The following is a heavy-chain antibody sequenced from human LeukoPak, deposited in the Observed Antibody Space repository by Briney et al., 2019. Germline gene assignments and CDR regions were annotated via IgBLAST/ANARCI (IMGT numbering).Heavy chain of an antibody. J-gene: IGHJ6*03. CDR3: ASLASDIVVVPAALDRDYYYMDV. Sequence: ASVKVSCKASGYTFTSYYMHWVRQAPGQGLEWMGIINPSGGSTSYAQKFQGRVTMTRDTSTSTVYMELSSLRSEDTAVYYCASLASDIVVVPAALDRDYYYMDVWGKGTTVTVSS. CDR1: GYTFTSYY. V-gene: IGHV1-46*01. D-gene: IGHD2-2*01. CDR2: INPSGGST.